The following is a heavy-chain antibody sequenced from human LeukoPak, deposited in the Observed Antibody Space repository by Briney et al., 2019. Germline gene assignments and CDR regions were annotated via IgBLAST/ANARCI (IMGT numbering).Heavy chain of an antibody. D-gene: IGHD6-19*01. CDR2: IRSKAYGGTT. Sequence: GGSLRLSCTASGFTFGDYAMSWFRQAPGKGLEWVGFIRSKAYGGTTEYAASVKGGFTISRDDSKSIAYLQMNSLKTEDTAVYYCTREWGSGSTFDYWGQGTLVTVSS. CDR3: TREWGSGSTFDY. CDR1: GFTFGDYA. J-gene: IGHJ4*02. V-gene: IGHV3-49*03.